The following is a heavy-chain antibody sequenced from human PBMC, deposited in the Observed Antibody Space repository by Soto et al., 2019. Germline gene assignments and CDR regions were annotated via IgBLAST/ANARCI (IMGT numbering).Heavy chain of an antibody. CDR3: ARDPDYGDYVEYFQR. D-gene: IGHD4-17*01. J-gene: IGHJ1*01. CDR1: GFTVSSNY. V-gene: IGHV3-66*01. CDR2: IYSGGST. Sequence: GSLRLSCAASGFTVSSNYMSWVRQAPGKGLEWVSVIYSGGSTYYADSVKGRFTISRDNSKNTLYLQMNSLRAEDTAVYYCARDPDYGDYVEYFQRWGQGTLVTVSS.